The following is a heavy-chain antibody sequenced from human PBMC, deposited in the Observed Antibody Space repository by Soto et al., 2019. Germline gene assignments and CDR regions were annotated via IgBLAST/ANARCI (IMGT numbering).Heavy chain of an antibody. CDR3: ARLWFGELLYPGY. J-gene: IGHJ4*02. V-gene: IGHV4-39*01. CDR2: IYYSGST. Sequence: WETLSLTCTVSGGSISSSSYYWGWIRQPPGKGLEWIGSIYYSGSTYYNPSLKSRVTISVDTSKNQFSLKLSSVTAADTAVYYCARLWFGELLYPGYWGQGTQVTVSS. D-gene: IGHD3-10*01. CDR1: GGSISSSSYY.